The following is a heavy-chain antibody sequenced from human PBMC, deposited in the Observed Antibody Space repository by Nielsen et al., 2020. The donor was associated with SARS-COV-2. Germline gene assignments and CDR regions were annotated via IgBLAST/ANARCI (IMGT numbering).Heavy chain of an antibody. D-gene: IGHD2-8*01. V-gene: IGHV3-33*01. CDR1: GFTFSSYG. CDR2: IWYDGSNK. Sequence: GESLKISCAASGFTFSSYGMHWVRQAPGKGLEWVAVIWYDGSNKYYADSVKGRFTISRDNSKNTLYLQMNSLRAEDTAVYYCARDQKDCTNGVCSSDAFDIWGQGTMVTVSS. J-gene: IGHJ3*02. CDR3: ARDQKDCTNGVCSSDAFDI.